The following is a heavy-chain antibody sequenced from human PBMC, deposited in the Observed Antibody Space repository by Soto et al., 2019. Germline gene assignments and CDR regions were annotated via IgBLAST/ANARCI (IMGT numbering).Heavy chain of an antibody. CDR3: ARGLHDFWSGSYAFDI. J-gene: IGHJ3*02. CDR2: MNPNSGNT. D-gene: IGHD3-3*01. Sequence: ASVKVSCKASGYTFTSYDINWVRQATGQGLEWMGWMNPNSGNTGYAQKFQGRVTMTRNTSVSTAYMELSSLRSEDTAVYYCARGLHDFWSGSYAFDIWGQGTMVTVS. V-gene: IGHV1-8*01. CDR1: GYTFTSYD.